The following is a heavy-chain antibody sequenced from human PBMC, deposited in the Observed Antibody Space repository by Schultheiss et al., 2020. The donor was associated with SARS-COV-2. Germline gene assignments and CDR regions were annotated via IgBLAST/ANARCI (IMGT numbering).Heavy chain of an antibody. CDR2: IYYSGST. V-gene: IGHV4-61*01. CDR1: GGSVSSGSYY. Sequence: SETLSLTCTVSGGSVSSGSYYWSWIRQPPGKGLEWIGYIYYSGSTYYNPSLKSRVTISVDTSRNQFSLKLSSMTAADTAVYYCARDLGIAVAGGMDVWGQGTTVTVSS. J-gene: IGHJ6*02. D-gene: IGHD6-19*01. CDR3: ARDLGIAVAGGMDV.